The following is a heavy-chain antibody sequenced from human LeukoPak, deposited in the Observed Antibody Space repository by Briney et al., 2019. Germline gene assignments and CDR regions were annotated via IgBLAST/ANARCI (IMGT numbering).Heavy chain of an antibody. J-gene: IGHJ4*02. V-gene: IGHV4-59*08. Sequence: PSETLSLTCTVSGGSISSYYWSWIRQPPGKGLEWIGYIYYSGSTNYNPSLKSRVTISVDTSKNQFSLKLSSVTAADTAVYYCARHVWEQGDYFDYWGQGTLVTVSS. CDR2: IYYSGST. D-gene: IGHD1-26*01. CDR1: GGSISSYY. CDR3: ARHVWEQGDYFDY.